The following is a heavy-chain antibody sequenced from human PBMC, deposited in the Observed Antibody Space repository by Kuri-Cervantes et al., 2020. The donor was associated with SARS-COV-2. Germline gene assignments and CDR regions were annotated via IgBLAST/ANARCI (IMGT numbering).Heavy chain of an antibody. Sequence: ETLSLTCKGSGYTFTYFWIGWVRQMPGKGLEWMGIIYPGDSDTRYSPSFQGQVTISADKSISTAYLQWSSLKASDTAMYYCARTGGGSYSTDYWGQGTLVTVSS. V-gene: IGHV5-51*01. CDR1: GYTFTYFW. D-gene: IGHD1-26*01. CDR2: IYPGDSDT. J-gene: IGHJ4*02. CDR3: ARTGGGSYSTDY.